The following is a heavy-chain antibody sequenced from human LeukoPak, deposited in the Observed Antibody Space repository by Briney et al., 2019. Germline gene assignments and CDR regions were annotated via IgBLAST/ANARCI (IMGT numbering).Heavy chain of an antibody. D-gene: IGHD6-13*01. J-gene: IGHJ5*02. Sequence: SETLSLTCTVSGGSISSGGYYWSWIRQHPGKGLEWIGYIYYSGSTYYNPSLKSRVTISVDTSKNQFSLKLSSVTAADTAVYYCARVTPYSSWSRWFDPWGQGTLVTVSS. CDR3: ARVTPYSSWSRWFDP. CDR1: GGSISSGGYY. CDR2: IYYSGST. V-gene: IGHV4-31*03.